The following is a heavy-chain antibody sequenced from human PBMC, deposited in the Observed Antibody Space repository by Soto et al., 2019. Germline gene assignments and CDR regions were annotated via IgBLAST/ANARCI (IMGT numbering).Heavy chain of an antibody. V-gene: IGHV4-34*01. CDR3: ARGSRGGYDCLAY. CDR2: IDHSGST. J-gene: IGHJ4*02. D-gene: IGHD5-12*01. CDR1: GGSFSGYY. Sequence: QVQLQQWGAGLLKPSETLSLTCAVYGGSFSGYYWSWIRQPPGKGLEWIGEIDHSGSTNYNPSLKSRVTISVDTSKNQFSLKLSSVTAADTAVYYCARGSRGGYDCLAYWGQGTLVTVSS.